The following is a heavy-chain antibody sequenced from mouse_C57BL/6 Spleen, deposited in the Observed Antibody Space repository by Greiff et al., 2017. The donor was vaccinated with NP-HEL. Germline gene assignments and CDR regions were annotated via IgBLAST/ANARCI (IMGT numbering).Heavy chain of an antibody. Sequence: EVKLVESGGGLVQPGGSLSLSCAASGFTFTDYYMSWVRQPPGKALEWLGFIRNKANGYTTEYSASVKGRFTISRDNSQSILYLQMNALRAEDSATYYCARSPYYGYDGRYYFDYWGQGTTLTVSS. V-gene: IGHV7-3*01. CDR3: ARSPYYGYDGRYYFDY. CDR1: GFTFTDYY. CDR2: IRNKANGYTT. D-gene: IGHD2-9*01. J-gene: IGHJ2*01.